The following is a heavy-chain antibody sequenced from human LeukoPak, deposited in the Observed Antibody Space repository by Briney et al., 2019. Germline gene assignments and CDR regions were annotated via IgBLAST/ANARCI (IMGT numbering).Heavy chain of an antibody. J-gene: IGHJ4*02. Sequence: GASVKVSCKASGYTFSGYNMHWVRQAPGQGLEWMGRINPNSGGTSYAQKFQGRVTMTRDTSISTAYMELSRLRSDDTAVYYCARDGYSGYDLGYWGQGTLVTVSS. D-gene: IGHD5-12*01. CDR1: GYTFSGYN. CDR3: ARDGYSGYDLGY. CDR2: INPNSGGT. V-gene: IGHV1-2*06.